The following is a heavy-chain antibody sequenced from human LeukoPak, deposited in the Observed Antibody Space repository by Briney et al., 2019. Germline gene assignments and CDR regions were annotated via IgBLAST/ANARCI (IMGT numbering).Heavy chain of an antibody. D-gene: IGHD3-22*01. CDR3: AKDHYYDSYMDV. CDR1: GFTFSSYG. Sequence: PPGGSLRLSCAASGFTFSSYGMHWVRQAPGKGLEWVAVIWYGGSNKYYADSVKGRFTISRDNSKNTLYLQMNSLRAEDTAVYYCAKDHYYDSYMDVWGKGTTVTVSS. V-gene: IGHV3-30*02. J-gene: IGHJ6*03. CDR2: IWYGGSNK.